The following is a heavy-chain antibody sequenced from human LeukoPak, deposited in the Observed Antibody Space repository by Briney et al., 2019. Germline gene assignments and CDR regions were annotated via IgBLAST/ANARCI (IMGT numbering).Heavy chain of an antibody. J-gene: IGHJ4*02. CDR2: IYYSGST. CDR1: GGSISSSSYY. V-gene: IGHV4-39*01. Sequence: SETLSLTCTVSGGSISSSSYYWGWIRQPPGKGLEWIGSIYYSGSTYYNPSLKSRVTISVDTSKNQFSLRLSSVTAADTAVYYCARRPLEYSTSSFDYWGQGTLVTVSS. D-gene: IGHD6-6*01. CDR3: ARRPLEYSTSSFDY.